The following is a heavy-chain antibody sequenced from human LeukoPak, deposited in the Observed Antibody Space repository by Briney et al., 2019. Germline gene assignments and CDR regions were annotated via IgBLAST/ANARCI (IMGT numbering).Heavy chain of an antibody. CDR2: IIPMLDAG. D-gene: IGHD3-3*02. Sequence: SVKVSCKASGDTFSRYSISWLRQAPGQGLEWMGRIIPMLDAGDNAPGFQGRVTISADKSTTTAYMELRSLTSDDTAMYYCAREERYWSGYDYYYYYMDVWGKGTTVTVSS. CDR1: GDTFSRYS. CDR3: AREERYWSGYDYYYYYMDV. V-gene: IGHV1-69*08. J-gene: IGHJ6*03.